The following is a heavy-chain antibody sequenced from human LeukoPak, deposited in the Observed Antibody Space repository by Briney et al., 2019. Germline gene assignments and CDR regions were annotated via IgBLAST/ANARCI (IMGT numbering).Heavy chain of an antibody. CDR1: GGSISSYY. CDR3: ARTTYSSSWLFDY. V-gene: IGHV4-59*01. Sequence: PSETLSLTCTVSGGSISSYYWSWIRQPPGKGLEWIGYIYYSGSTNYNPSLKSRVTISVDTSKNQFSLKLSSVTAADTAVYYCARTTYSSSWLFDYWGQGTLVTVSS. CDR2: IYYSGST. D-gene: IGHD6-13*01. J-gene: IGHJ4*02.